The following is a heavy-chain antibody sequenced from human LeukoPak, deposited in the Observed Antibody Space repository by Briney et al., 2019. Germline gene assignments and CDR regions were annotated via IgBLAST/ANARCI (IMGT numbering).Heavy chain of an antibody. J-gene: IGHJ4*02. CDR2: IYYSGST. Sequence: SETLSLTCTVSGGSISSSSYFWGWIRQPPGKGLEWIGNIYYSGSTYYNPSLKSRVTISVDTSKNQFSLKLSSVTAADTAVYYCARGISFYDLLTGYQRSYSDYWGQGTLVTVSS. CDR1: GGSISSSSYF. CDR3: ARGISFYDLLTGYQRSYSDY. V-gene: IGHV4-39*07. D-gene: IGHD3-9*01.